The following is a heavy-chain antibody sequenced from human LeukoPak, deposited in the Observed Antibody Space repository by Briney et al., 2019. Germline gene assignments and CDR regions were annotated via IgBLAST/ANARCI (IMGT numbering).Heavy chain of an antibody. CDR3: AKDVLRYFDWSIDY. CDR2: IRYDGSNK. J-gene: IGHJ4*02. V-gene: IGHV3-30*02. Sequence: GGSLRLSCAASGFTFSSYGMHWVRQAPGKGLEWVAFIRYDGSNKYYADSVKGRFTISRDNSKNTLYLQMNSLRAEDTAVYYCAKDVLRYFDWSIDYWGQGTLVTVSS. CDR1: GFTFSSYG. D-gene: IGHD3-9*01.